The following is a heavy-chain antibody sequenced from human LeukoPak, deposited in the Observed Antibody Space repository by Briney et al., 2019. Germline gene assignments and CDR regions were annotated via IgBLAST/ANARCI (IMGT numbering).Heavy chain of an antibody. J-gene: IGHJ4*02. CDR1: GFTFSTYS. CDR2: ISSSSNTI. Sequence: GGSLRLSCTASGFTFSTYSMNWVRQAPGKGLEWISYISSSSNTIYYADSVKGRFAISRDNAKNSLYLQMNSLRAEDTAVYYCARGATGDRLGYLGQGSLVTVSS. D-gene: IGHD7-27*01. CDR3: ARGATGDRLGY. V-gene: IGHV3-48*01.